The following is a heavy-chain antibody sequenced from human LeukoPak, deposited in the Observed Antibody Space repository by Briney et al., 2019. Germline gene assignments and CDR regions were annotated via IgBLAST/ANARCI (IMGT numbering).Heavy chain of an antibody. V-gene: IGHV3-33*01. J-gene: IGHJ4*02. CDR1: GFTFSSYG. D-gene: IGHD3-10*01. CDR3: ARDGGSGVLNPFDY. Sequence: PGRCLRLSCAASGFTFSSYGMHWVRQAPGKGLEWVAVIWYDGSNKYYADSVKGRFTISRDNSKNTLYLQMNSLRAEDTAVYYCARDGGSGVLNPFDYWGQGTLVTVSS. CDR2: IWYDGSNK.